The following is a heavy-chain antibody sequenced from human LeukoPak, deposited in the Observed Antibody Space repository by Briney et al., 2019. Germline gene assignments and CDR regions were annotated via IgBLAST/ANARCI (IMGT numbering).Heavy chain of an antibody. Sequence: SLKVSCKASGGTFSSYAISWVRQAPGQGLEWMGRIIPILGIANYAQKFQGRVTITADKSTSTPFMELSSLRSEDTSVYYCARDPVVDKVATISDYWGQGPLVRVSS. J-gene: IGHJ4*02. CDR2: IIPILGIA. V-gene: IGHV1-69*04. D-gene: IGHD5-12*01. CDR1: GGTFSSYA. CDR3: ARDPVVDKVATISDY.